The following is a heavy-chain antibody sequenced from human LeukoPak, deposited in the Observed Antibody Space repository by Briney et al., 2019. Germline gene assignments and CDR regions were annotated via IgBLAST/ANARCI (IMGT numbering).Heavy chain of an antibody. J-gene: IGHJ4*02. CDR2: INGSGGST. Sequence: PGGSLRLSCAASGFTFSSYAMNWVRQAPGKGLEWVSGINGSGGSTYYADSVKGRFTISRDNSKNTLYLQMNSLRAEDTAVYYCAKAIIYSSGWYASPIDYWGQGTLVTVSS. CDR1: GFTFSSYA. V-gene: IGHV3-23*01. CDR3: AKAIIYSSGWYASPIDY. D-gene: IGHD6-19*01.